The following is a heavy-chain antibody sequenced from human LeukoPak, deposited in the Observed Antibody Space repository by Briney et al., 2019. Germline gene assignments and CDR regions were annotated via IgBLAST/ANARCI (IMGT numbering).Heavy chain of an antibody. V-gene: IGHV7-4-1*02. CDR2: INTNTRNP. CDR1: GYTFTRYA. CDR3: ARHAGFNTMVPHDAFDI. Sequence: ASVKVSCKASGYTFTRYAMNWVRQAPGQGLEWMGWINTNTRNPTYAQGFTGRFVFSLDTSVSTAYLQISSLKAEDTAVYYCARHAGFNTMVPHDAFDIWGQGTMVTVSS. D-gene: IGHD3-10*01. J-gene: IGHJ3*02.